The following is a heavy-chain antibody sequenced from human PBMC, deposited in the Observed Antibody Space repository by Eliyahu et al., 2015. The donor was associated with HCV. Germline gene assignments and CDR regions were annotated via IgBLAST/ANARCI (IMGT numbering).Heavy chain of an antibody. D-gene: IGHD6-19*01. CDR3: ARGRGDSTGWYRDPNFDC. J-gene: IGHJ4*02. V-gene: IGHV4-59*01. CDR1: GGSISSYY. CDR2: ILYRWGT. Sequence: QVQLQESGPGLVKPSETLSLTCTVSGGSISSYYWSWIRQPPGKGLEWVWYILYRWGTQQHPSLKSRVTISVDMSKNQFSLRLSFVTADDTAIYYCARGRGDSTGWYRDPNFDCWGQGTQVTVSS.